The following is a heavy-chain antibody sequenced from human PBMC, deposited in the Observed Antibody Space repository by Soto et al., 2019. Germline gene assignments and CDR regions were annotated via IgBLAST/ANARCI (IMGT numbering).Heavy chain of an antibody. CDR3: ARDPGSYDGNFDY. Sequence: GGSLRLSCAASGFTFSSYSMNWVRQAPGKGLEWVSYISSSGSTIYYADSVKGRFTISRDNAKNSLYLQMNSLRAEDTAVYYCARDPGSYDGNFDYWGQGTLVTVSS. D-gene: IGHD3-10*01. V-gene: IGHV3-48*01. CDR1: GFTFSSYS. CDR2: ISSSGSTI. J-gene: IGHJ4*02.